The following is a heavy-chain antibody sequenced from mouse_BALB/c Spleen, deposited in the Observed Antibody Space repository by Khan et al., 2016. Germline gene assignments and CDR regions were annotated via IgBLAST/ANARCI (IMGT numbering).Heavy chain of an antibody. CDR3: ANDVYFPAWFAY. D-gene: IGHD2-3*01. Sequence: EVQLQESGPGLVKPSQSLSLTCTVTGYSITSDYAWNWIRQFPGNRLEWLGYITYSGSTTYNPYLKSRISITRDTSKNQFFLQLNSVITEDTATYYCANDVYFPAWFAYWGQGTLVTVSA. CDR1: GYSITSDYA. V-gene: IGHV3-2*02. CDR2: ITYSGST. J-gene: IGHJ3*01.